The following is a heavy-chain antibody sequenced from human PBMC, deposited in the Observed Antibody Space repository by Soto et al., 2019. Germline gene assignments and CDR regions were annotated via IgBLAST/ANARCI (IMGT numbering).Heavy chain of an antibody. CDR2: IYYSGST. J-gene: IGHJ4*02. V-gene: IGHV4-59*01. CDR1: GGSISSYY. D-gene: IGHD6-13*01. Sequence: KPSETLSLTCTVSGGSISSYYWSWIRQPPGKGLEWIGYIYYSGSTNYNPSLKSRVTISVDTSKNQFSLKLSSVTAADTAVYYCARSSYSSSYFDYWGQGTLVTVSS. CDR3: ARSSYSSSYFDY.